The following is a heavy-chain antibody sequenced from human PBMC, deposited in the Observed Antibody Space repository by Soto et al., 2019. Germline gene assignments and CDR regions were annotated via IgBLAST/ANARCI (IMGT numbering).Heavy chain of an antibody. CDR1: GFTFDDYA. CDR2: ISWNSGSI. CDR3: AKDSSIAARGWFDP. V-gene: IGHV3-9*01. J-gene: IGHJ5*02. Sequence: SLRLSCAASGFTFDDYAMHWVRQAPGKGLEWVSGISWNSGSIGYADSVKGRFTISRDNAKNSLYLQMNSLRAEDTALYYCAKDSSIAARGWFDPWGQGTLVTVSS. D-gene: IGHD6-6*01.